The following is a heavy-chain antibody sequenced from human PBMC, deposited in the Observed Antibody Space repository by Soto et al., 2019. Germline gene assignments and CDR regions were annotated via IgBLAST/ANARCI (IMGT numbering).Heavy chain of an antibody. CDR2: IYYSGST. CDR3: AGGIVGATPYYFDY. D-gene: IGHD1-26*01. V-gene: IGHV4-39*07. J-gene: IGHJ4*02. CDR1: GGSISSSSYY. Sequence: SETLSLTCTVSGGSISSSSYYWGWIRQPPGKGLEWIGSIYYSGSTYYNPSLKSRVTISVDTSKNQFSLKLSSVTAADTAVYYCAGGIVGATPYYFDYWGQGTLVTVSS.